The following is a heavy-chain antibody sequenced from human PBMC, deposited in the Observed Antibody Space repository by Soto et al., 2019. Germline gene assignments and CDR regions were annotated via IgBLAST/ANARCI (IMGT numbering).Heavy chain of an antibody. CDR3: SFQESTTVTMFEY. CDR2: IKSKTDGGTT. Sequence: EVQLVESGGGLVKPGGSLRLSCAASGFSFSNVWMSWVRQAPGKGLEWVGRIKSKTDGGTTDYAAPVKGRFTISRDDLKTTLYLQMNSLKTEDTAVYYCSFQESTTVTMFEYWGQGTLVTVSS. V-gene: IGHV3-15*01. CDR1: GFSFSNVW. D-gene: IGHD4-17*01. J-gene: IGHJ4*02.